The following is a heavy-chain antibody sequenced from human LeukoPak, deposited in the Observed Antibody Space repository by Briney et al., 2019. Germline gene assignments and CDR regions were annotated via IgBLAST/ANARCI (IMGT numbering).Heavy chain of an antibody. Sequence: ASVKVSCKASGYTFTDYYIQWGRQAPGQGLEWMGWINPNSGGTNYAQRFQGRVTMTRGTSISTAYMELCRLRSDDTAVYHCAVFPGSNFDYWGQGTLVTVSS. D-gene: IGHD1-1*01. V-gene: IGHV1-2*02. CDR1: GYTFTDYY. CDR3: AVFPGSNFDY. CDR2: INPNSGGT. J-gene: IGHJ4*02.